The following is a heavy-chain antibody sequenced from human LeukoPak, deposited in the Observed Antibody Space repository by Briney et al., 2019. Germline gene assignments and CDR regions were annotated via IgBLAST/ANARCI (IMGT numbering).Heavy chain of an antibody. Sequence: GGSLRLSCAASGFSFSSYWMNWVRQAPGKGLEWVSAISGTGTDTNYADSVKGRFTISRDNSKNTLYLQMNSLRAEDTAIYYCAKHCSSASCYRFEYWGQGTLVTVSS. J-gene: IGHJ4*02. CDR3: AKHCSSASCYRFEY. D-gene: IGHD2-2*01. V-gene: IGHV3-23*01. CDR2: ISGTGTDT. CDR1: GFSFSSYW.